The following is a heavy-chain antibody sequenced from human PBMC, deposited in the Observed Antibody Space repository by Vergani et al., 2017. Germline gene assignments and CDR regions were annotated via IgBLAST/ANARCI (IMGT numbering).Heavy chain of an antibody. J-gene: IGHJ6*02. V-gene: IGHV3-64D*06. Sequence: EVQLVESGGGLVQPGGSLRLSCSASGFTFSSYAMHWVRQAPGKGLEYVSAISSNGGSTYYADSVKGRFTISRDNSKNTLYLQMSSLRAEDTAEYYCVKDLGARYGGPSGPYYYYGMDVWGQGTTVTVSS. CDR3: VKDLGARYGGPSGPYYYYGMDV. CDR2: ISSNGGST. D-gene: IGHD3-16*01. CDR1: GFTFSSYA.